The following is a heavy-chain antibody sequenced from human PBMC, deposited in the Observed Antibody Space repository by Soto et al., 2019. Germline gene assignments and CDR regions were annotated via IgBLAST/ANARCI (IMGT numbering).Heavy chain of an antibody. D-gene: IGHD2-21*02. Sequence: EVKLVESGGGLVQPGRSLKISCAASGFTFDDFAMHWVRLAPGKGLEWVSGMNWNGDSKAYADSVKGRFTISRDNAKNSLYLEMNSLRPEDTAFYYCAKCDCGGDWGVYHYDHWGQGSQVTVSS. CDR3: AKCDCGGDWGVYHYDH. V-gene: IGHV3-9*01. J-gene: IGHJ5*02. CDR2: MNWNGDSK. CDR1: GFTFDDFA.